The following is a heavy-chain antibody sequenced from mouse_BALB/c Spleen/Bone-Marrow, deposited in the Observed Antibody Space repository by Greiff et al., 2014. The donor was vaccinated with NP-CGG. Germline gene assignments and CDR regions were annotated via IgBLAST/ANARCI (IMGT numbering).Heavy chain of an antibody. Sequence: VQLVESGTELVKPGASVKLSCKASGYTFTEYIIHWVKQRSGQGLEWIGWFYPGSGSIKYNEKFKDKATLTADKSSSTAYMELSRLTSEDSAVYFCARHEEGYYGEPSAYWGQGTLVTVSA. J-gene: IGHJ3*01. CDR3: ARHEEGYYGEPSAY. CDR1: GYTFTEYI. V-gene: IGHV1-62-2*01. D-gene: IGHD2-13*01. CDR2: FYPGSGSI.